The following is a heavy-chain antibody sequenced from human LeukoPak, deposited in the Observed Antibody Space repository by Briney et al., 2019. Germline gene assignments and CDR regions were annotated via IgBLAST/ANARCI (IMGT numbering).Heavy chain of an antibody. CDR2: IIPIFGTA. V-gene: IGHV1-69*13. Sequence: SVKVSCKASGGTFSSYAISWVRQAPGQGLEWMGGIIPIFGTANYAQKFQGRVTITADESTSTAYMELSSLRSEDTAVYYCATGMTTVTTSDAFDIWGQGTMVTGSS. D-gene: IGHD4-17*01. CDR1: GGTFSSYA. J-gene: IGHJ3*02. CDR3: ATGMTTVTTSDAFDI.